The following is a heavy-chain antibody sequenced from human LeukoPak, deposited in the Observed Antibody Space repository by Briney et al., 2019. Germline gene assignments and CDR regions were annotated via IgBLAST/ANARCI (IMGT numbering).Heavy chain of an antibody. Sequence: GASVKVSCKASGGTFSSYAISWVRQAPGRGLEWMGRIIPIFGIANYAQKFQGRVTITADKSTSTAYMELSSLRSEDTAVYYCARAYFDGMDVWGQGTTVTVSS. J-gene: IGHJ6*02. CDR3: ARAYFDGMDV. V-gene: IGHV1-69*04. CDR1: GGTFSSYA. CDR2: IIPIFGIA.